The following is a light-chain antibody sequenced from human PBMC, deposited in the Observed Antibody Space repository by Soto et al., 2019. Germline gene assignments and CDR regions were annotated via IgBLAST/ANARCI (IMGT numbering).Light chain of an antibody. CDR1: QSVLYSSTNKNY. CDR2: WSS. CDR3: QQYYNTPLT. J-gene: IGKJ4*01. Sequence: DIVMTQSPDSLAVSLGDRATINCKSSQSVLYSSTNKNYLAWYQQKPGQPPKLRIYWSSTRESGVPDRFSGSGSGTDFTLTISSLQAEDVAVYYCQQYYNTPLTFGGGTKVEIK. V-gene: IGKV4-1*01.